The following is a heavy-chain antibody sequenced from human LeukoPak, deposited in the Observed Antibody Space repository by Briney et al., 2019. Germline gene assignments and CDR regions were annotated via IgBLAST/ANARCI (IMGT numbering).Heavy chain of an antibody. CDR3: AKVGHSSSWYWFDP. V-gene: IGHV3-43*02. CDR1: GFTFYDFA. Sequence: PGGSLRPSCTASGFTFYDFAMHWVRQAPGKGLEWVSLISGDGYSSYYPGSLKRRFIISRDNSKNTLYLQMNSLTTEDTALYYCAKVGHSSSWYWFDPWGQGALVTVSS. D-gene: IGHD6-13*01. J-gene: IGHJ5*02. CDR2: ISGDGYSS.